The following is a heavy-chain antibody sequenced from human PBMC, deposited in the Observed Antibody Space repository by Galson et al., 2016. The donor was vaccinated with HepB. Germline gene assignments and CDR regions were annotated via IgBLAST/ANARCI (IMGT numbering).Heavy chain of an antibody. CDR2: IKQDGSET. V-gene: IGHV3-7*01. CDR1: GFSFSSFW. CDR3: AGGGGFLADV. Sequence: LRLSCAGSGFSFSSFWMNWVRQAPGRGLEWVGNIKQDGSETYYVGSVKGRFTISRDNAKNSVFLQMNSLRPEDAAVYYCAGGGGFLADVWGQGTTVTVSS. J-gene: IGHJ6*02.